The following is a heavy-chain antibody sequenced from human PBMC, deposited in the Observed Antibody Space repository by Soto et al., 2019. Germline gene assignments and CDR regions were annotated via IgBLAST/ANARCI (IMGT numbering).Heavy chain of an antibody. J-gene: IGHJ4*02. Sequence: PSETLSLTCAVSGYSISSGYYWGWIRQPPGKGLEWIGSIYHSGSTYYNPSLKSRVTISVDTSKNQFSLKLSSVTAADTAVYYCARGIVGASPTSYYFDYWGQGTLVTVSS. CDR2: IYHSGST. CDR3: ARGIVGASPTSYYFDY. V-gene: IGHV4-38-2*01. CDR1: GYSISSGYY. D-gene: IGHD1-26*01.